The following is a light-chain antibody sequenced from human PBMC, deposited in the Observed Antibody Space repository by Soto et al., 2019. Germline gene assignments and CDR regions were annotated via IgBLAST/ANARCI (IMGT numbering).Light chain of an antibody. CDR2: DTS. J-gene: IGKJ1*01. V-gene: IGKV3-15*01. Sequence: LAAYVKGIDLITRRASQSISNRLAWYQQKPGQAPRLPIYDTSTRATGIPARFCVSGSGADYTLTRSSQHCEAAVTIYEQHGQSARRLGQGTKVDIK. CDR1: QSISNR. CDR3: QHGQSARR.